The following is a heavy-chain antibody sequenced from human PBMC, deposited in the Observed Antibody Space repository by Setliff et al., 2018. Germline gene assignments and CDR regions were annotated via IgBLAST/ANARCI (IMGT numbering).Heavy chain of an antibody. CDR3: AKAARIAVADPFDY. D-gene: IGHD6-19*01. V-gene: IGHV3-30*04. Sequence: PGGSLRLSCAASGFTFSSYAMHWVRQAPGKGLEWVAVISYDGSNKYYADSVKGRFTISRDNSKNTLYLQMNSLRAEDTAVYYCAKAARIAVADPFDYWGQGTLVTVSS. CDR2: ISYDGSNK. CDR1: GFTFSSYA. J-gene: IGHJ4*02.